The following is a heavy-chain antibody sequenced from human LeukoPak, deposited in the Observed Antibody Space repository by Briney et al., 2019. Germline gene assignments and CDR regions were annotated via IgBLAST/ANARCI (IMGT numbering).Heavy chain of an antibody. CDR2: FDPEDGET. CDR3: ATAYGDYVMGAFDI. CDR1: GYTLTELS. V-gene: IGHV1-24*01. D-gene: IGHD4-17*01. J-gene: IGHJ3*02. Sequence: ASVKVSCKVSGYTLTELSMHWVRQAPGKGLEWMGGFDPEDGETIYAQKFQGRVTMTEDTSTDTAYMELSSLRSEDTAVYYCATAYGDYVMGAFDIWGQGTMVTVSS.